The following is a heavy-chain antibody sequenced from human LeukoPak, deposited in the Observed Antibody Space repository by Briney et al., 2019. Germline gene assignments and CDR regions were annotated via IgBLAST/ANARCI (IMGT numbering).Heavy chain of an antibody. CDR1: GGSITTSSYY. CDR3: ARPSRVILGAFDI. Sequence: SETLSLTCTVSGGSITTSSYYWGWIRQPPGTGLEWIGSIHHSGDTYDNPSLKSRVSISINTPKNRFSLNLSSVTAADTAVYYCARPSRVILGAFDIWGQGTMVTVSS. V-gene: IGHV4-39*07. CDR2: IHHSGDT. D-gene: IGHD2/OR15-2a*01. J-gene: IGHJ3*02.